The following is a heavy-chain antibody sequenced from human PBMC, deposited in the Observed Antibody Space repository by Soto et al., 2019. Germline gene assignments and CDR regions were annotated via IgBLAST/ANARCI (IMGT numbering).Heavy chain of an antibody. V-gene: IGHV3-23*01. J-gene: IGHJ4*02. D-gene: IGHD2-15*01. CDR1: GFTFSSYV. CDR2: ISGSGATT. CDR3: VKPGYCIGGSCFFDY. Sequence: GGSLRLSCAASGFTFSSYVMSWVRQAPGKGLEWVSAISGSGATTYYADSVKGRFTISRDNSKNTLYLQMNSLRAEDTAVYYCVKPGYCIGGSCFFDYWGQGTMVTVSS.